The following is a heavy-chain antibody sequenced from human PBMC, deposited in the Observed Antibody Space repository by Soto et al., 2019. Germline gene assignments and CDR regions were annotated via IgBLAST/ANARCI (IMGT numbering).Heavy chain of an antibody. CDR3: AREVTMIDDGDAFDI. D-gene: IGHD3-22*01. CDR1: GGSISSGGYY. Sequence: PSETLSLTCTVSGGSISSGGYYWSCIRQHPGKGLEWIGYIYYSGSTYYNPSLKSRVTISVDTSKNQFSLKLSSVTAADTAVYYCAREVTMIDDGDAFDIWGQGTMVTVS. CDR2: IYYSGST. J-gene: IGHJ3*02. V-gene: IGHV4-31*03.